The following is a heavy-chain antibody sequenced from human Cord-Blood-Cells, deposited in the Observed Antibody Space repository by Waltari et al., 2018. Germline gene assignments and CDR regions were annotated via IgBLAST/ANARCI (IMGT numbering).Heavy chain of an antibody. D-gene: IGHD7-27*01. CDR2: FDPEDGET. CDR3: ATASPITGENAFDI. J-gene: IGHJ3*02. V-gene: IGHV1-24*01. CDR1: GYTLTELS. Sequence: QVQLVQSGAEVKKPGASVKVSCKVSGYTLTELSMHWVRPAPGKGLEWLGGFDPEDGETIYAQKFQGRVTMTEDTSTDTAYMELSSLRSEDTAVYYCATASPITGENAFDIWGQGTMVTVSS.